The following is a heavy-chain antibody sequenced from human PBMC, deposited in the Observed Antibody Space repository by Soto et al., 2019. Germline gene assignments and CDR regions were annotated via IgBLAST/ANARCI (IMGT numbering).Heavy chain of an antibody. CDR2: IYSGGST. J-gene: IGHJ6*02. CDR1: GFTVSSNY. D-gene: IGHD3-10*01. Sequence: LRLSCAASGFTVSSNYMSWVRQAPGKGLEWVSVIYSGGSTYYADSVKGRFTISRDNSKNTLYLQMNSLRAEDTAVYYCAKATPIWFGELLSPYYYYYGMDVWGQGTTVTVSS. CDR3: AKATPIWFGELLSPYYYYYGMDV. V-gene: IGHV3-53*05.